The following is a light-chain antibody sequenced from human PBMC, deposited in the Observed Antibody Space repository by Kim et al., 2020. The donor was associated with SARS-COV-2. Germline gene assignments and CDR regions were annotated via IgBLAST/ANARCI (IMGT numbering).Light chain of an antibody. CDR2: GAS. CDR1: QSVSSSY. J-gene: IGKJ1*01. CDR3: QQYGSSPWT. Sequence: SPGESAPRSCRASQSVSSSYLAWYQQKPGQAPRLLIYGASSRATGIPDRFSGSGSGTDLTLTISTLEPEDSAVYYCQQYGSSPWTFGQGTKVDIK. V-gene: IGKV3-20*01.